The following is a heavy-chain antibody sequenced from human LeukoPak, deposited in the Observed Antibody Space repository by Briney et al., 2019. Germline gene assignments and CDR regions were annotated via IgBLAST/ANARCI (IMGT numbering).Heavy chain of an antibody. CDR3: AREPLAAKRNWFDP. CDR2: INPNSGGT. V-gene: IGHV1-2*06. D-gene: IGHD2-15*01. CDR1: GYTFTGYY. Sequence: GASVKVSCKXSGYTFTGYYMHWVRQAPGQGLEWMGRINPNSGGTNYAQKFQGRVTMTRDTSISTAYMELSRLRSDDTAVYYCAREPLAAKRNWFDPWGQGTLVTVSS. J-gene: IGHJ5*02.